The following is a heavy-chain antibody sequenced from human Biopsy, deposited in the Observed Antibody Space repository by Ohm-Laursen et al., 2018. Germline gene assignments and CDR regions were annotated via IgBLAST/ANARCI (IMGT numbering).Heavy chain of an antibody. Sequence: SLRLSCTASGFRFSSHTMSWVRQAPGKGLEWVAVISFDGSDQKYADSVKGRFTIPRDNSKNTLYLQMNSLRAEDTAVFYCVKDRGAAGTDYYYGMDVWGQGTTVTVSS. D-gene: IGHD6-13*01. CDR2: ISFDGSDQ. CDR1: GFRFSSHT. V-gene: IGHV3-30*18. J-gene: IGHJ6*02. CDR3: VKDRGAAGTDYYYGMDV.